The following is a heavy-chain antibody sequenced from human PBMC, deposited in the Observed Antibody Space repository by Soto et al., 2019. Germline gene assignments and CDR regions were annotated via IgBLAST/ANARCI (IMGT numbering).Heavy chain of an antibody. Sequence: VQLVESGGGLVQPGGSLRLSCAASGFIFSDYYMDWVRQAPGKGLEWVGRIKNKATSYTTEYAASVKGRFTISRDDSKNSLYMQMISLQTEDTAVYYCTRLPLVGATGWRYFDYWGQGTLLTVSS. CDR2: IKNKATSYTT. CDR1: GFIFSDYY. D-gene: IGHD1-26*01. V-gene: IGHV3-72*01. CDR3: TRLPLVGATGWRYFDY. J-gene: IGHJ4*02.